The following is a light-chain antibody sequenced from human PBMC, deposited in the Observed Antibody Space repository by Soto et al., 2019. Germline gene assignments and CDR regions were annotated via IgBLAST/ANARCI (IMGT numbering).Light chain of an antibody. Sequence: EIVLTLSPGTLSLYRGERATLSCRASQTVNSIYFAWYQRKPGQAPRLLIYGASNRATGIPDRFSGSGSGTDFTLTISRLEAEDFGVYYCQQYDISPRTVGQGTKVEIK. CDR3: QQYDISPRT. J-gene: IGKJ1*01. V-gene: IGKV3-20*01. CDR1: QTVNSIY. CDR2: GAS.